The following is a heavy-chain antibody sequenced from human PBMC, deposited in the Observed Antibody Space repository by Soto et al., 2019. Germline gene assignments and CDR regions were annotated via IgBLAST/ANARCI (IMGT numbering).Heavy chain of an antibody. CDR3: ARAGVATIYPGNNWFDP. Sequence: SENLSLTCAVSGGSINSSNYHWGWIREPQGKGLEWSVSMYYSGSAYYNPSLKSRVTISVDTSKNQFSLNLSYVTAADTAMYYCARAGVATIYPGNNWFDPWGQGTLVTVSS. CDR1: GGSINSSNYH. V-gene: IGHV4-39*07. CDR2: MYYSGSA. D-gene: IGHD5-12*01. J-gene: IGHJ5*02.